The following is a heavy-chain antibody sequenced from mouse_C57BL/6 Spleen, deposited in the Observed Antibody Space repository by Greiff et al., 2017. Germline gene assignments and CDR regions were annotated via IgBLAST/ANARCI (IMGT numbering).Heavy chain of an antibody. CDR3: TTNYGSSWGFDY. CDR2: IDPENGDT. CDR1: GFNIKDDY. J-gene: IGHJ2*01. V-gene: IGHV14-4*01. D-gene: IGHD1-1*01. Sequence: VQLQQSGAELVRPGASVKLSCTASGFNIKDDYMHWVKQRPEQGLEWIGWIDPENGDTEYASKFQGKATITADTSSNTAYLQLSSLTSEDTAVYYCTTNYGSSWGFDYWGQGTTLTVSS.